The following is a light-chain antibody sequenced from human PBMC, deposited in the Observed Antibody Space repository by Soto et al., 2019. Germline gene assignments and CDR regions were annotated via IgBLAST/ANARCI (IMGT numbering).Light chain of an antibody. V-gene: IGLV2-11*01. J-gene: IGLJ1*01. CDR1: SSDVGGYSR. Sequence: QSALTQPHSVSGSPGQSVTISCTGTSSDVGGYSRVSWYQQHPGKAPTLMIYDVSMRPSGVPGRFSGSKSGNTASLTISGLQAEDEADYYCCSYAGSYRYVFGTGTKLTVL. CDR3: CSYAGSYRYV. CDR2: DVS.